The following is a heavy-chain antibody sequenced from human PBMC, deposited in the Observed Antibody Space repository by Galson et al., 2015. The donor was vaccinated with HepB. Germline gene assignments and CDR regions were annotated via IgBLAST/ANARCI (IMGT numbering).Heavy chain of an antibody. CDR1: GYTFTSYG. J-gene: IGHJ6*02. V-gene: IGHV1-18*01. CDR2: ISAYNGNT. CDR3: ARDLFDIVATIYRSHYPTRVRDYGMDV. Sequence: SVKVSCKASGYTFTSYGISWVRQAPGQGLEWMGWISAYNGNTNYAQKLQGRVTMTTDTSTSTAYMELRSLRSDDTAVYYCARDLFDIVATIYRSHYPTRVRDYGMDVWGQGTTVTVSS. D-gene: IGHD5-12*01.